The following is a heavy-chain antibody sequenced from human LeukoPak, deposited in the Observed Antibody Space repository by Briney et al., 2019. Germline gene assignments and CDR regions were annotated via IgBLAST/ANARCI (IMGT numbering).Heavy chain of an antibody. CDR1: GGTFSSYA. Sequence: SVKVSCKASGGTFSSYAISWVRQAPGQGLEWMGGIIPILGTANYAQKFQGRVTITADESTSTAYMELSSLRSEDTAVYYCARGTAVAGKDEYFQHWGQGTLVTVSS. CDR2: IIPILGTA. D-gene: IGHD6-19*01. CDR3: ARGTAVAGKDEYFQH. V-gene: IGHV1-69*01. J-gene: IGHJ1*01.